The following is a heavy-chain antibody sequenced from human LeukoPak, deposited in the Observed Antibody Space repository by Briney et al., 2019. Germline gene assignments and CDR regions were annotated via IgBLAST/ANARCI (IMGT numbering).Heavy chain of an antibody. J-gene: IGHJ4*02. CDR1: GASISSYY. D-gene: IGHD6-13*01. V-gene: IGHV4-59*01. CDR2: IYYSGST. CDR3: ARDHSSSCPTDYYFDY. Sequence: PSETLSLTCTVSGASISSYYWSWIRQPPGKGLEWIGYIYYSGSTNYNPSLKSRVTVSVDTSKNQFSLRLRSVTAADTAVYYCARDHSSSCPTDYYFDYWGQGTLVTVSS.